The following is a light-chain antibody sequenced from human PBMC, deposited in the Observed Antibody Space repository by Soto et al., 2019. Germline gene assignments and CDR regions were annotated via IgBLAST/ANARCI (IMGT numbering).Light chain of an antibody. CDR3: SSYAGINNLV. Sequence: QSALTQPASVSGSPGQSITISCTGTSNDIGGYNYVSWYQQHPGRAPTLIIYELSRRPSGTSNRFSGSRSGNTASLTVSGLQAEDEAYYFCSSYAGINNLVFGGGTKLTVL. CDR1: SNDIGGYNY. CDR2: ELS. J-gene: IGLJ2*01. V-gene: IGLV2-14*03.